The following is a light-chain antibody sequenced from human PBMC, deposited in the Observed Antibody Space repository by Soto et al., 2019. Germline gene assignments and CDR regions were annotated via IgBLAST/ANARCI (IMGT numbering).Light chain of an antibody. J-gene: IGLJ1*01. CDR3: CSYTSSTTYV. CDR2: DVT. CDR1: SSDVGGYNY. V-gene: IGLV2-14*03. Sequence: QSVLTQPASVSGSPGQSIAISCTGTSSDVGGYNYVSWYQQHPGKAPKLMIYDVTSRPSGVSDRFSGSKSGTTASLTISGLQAEDEADYYCCSYTSSTTYVFATGTKVTVL.